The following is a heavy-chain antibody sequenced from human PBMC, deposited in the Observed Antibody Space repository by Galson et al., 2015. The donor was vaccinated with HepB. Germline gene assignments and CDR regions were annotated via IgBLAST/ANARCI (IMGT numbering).Heavy chain of an antibody. D-gene: IGHD1-26*01. CDR2: IHSDGTT. CDR1: GFTVSSNH. CDR3: ARWGGGGRWDLRY. V-gene: IGHV3-53*01. J-gene: IGHJ4*02. Sequence: SLRLSCAASGFTVSSNHMTWVRPTPGQGLEWVSVIHSDGTTYYADSVKGRFTISRDNSKNTVYLQMNSLRAEDTAVYYCARWGGGGRWDLRYWGQGTLVTVSS.